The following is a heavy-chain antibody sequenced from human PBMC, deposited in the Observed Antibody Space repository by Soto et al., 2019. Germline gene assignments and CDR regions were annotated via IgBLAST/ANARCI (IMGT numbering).Heavy chain of an antibody. J-gene: IGHJ4*02. D-gene: IGHD2-2*01. V-gene: IGHV1-46*01. CDR2: INPSGGST. Sequence: ASVKVSCKASGYTFTIYYMHWVLQAPGQGLEWMGIINPSGGSTSYAQKFQGRVTMTRDTSTSTVYMELSSLRSEDTAVYYCARAYCSSTSCYAGPWMDYWGQGTLVTVS. CDR3: ARAYCSSTSCYAGPWMDY. CDR1: GYTFTIYY.